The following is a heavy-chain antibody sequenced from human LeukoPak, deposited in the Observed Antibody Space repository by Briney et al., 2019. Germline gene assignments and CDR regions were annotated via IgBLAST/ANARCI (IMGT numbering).Heavy chain of an antibody. CDR3: ARDTGEADYYDSSGYLYYFDY. J-gene: IGHJ4*02. D-gene: IGHD3-22*01. V-gene: IGHV7-4-1*02. CDR1: GYTFTSYA. Sequence: ASVKVSCKASGYTFTSYAMNWVRQAPGQGLEWMGWINTNTGNPTYAQGFTGRFVFSLDTSVSTAYLQISSLKAEDTAVYYCARDTGEADYYDSSGYLYYFDYWGQGTLVTVSS. CDR2: INTNTGNP.